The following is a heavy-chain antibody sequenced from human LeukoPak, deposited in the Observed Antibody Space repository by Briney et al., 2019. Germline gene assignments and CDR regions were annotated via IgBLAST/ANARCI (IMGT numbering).Heavy chain of an antibody. D-gene: IGHD2-2*01. J-gene: IGHJ6*03. CDR1: GYTFTGYY. Sequence: ASVTVSCKASGYTFTGYYMHWVRQAPGQGLEWMGWINPNSGGTNYAQKFQGRVTMTRDTSISTAYMELSRLRSDDTAVYYCARGSRALISSGAEYYYYMDVWGKGTTVTVSS. V-gene: IGHV1-2*02. CDR2: INPNSGGT. CDR3: ARGSRALISSGAEYYYYMDV.